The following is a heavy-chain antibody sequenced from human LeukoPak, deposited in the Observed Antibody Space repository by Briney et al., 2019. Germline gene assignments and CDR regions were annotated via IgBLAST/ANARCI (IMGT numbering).Heavy chain of an antibody. CDR1: GGSISSSNYY. D-gene: IGHD3-22*01. CDR3: ARDTSGYSDSIGYYYVTDY. CDR2: IYFSGST. Sequence: SETLSLTCTVSGGSISSSNYYWGWIRQPPGKGLEWLGSIYFSGSTYYNPSLKSRVTISVDTSKNQFYLKLNSVTAADTAVYYCARDTSGYSDSIGYYYVTDYWGQGTLVTVSS. J-gene: IGHJ4*02. V-gene: IGHV4-39*07.